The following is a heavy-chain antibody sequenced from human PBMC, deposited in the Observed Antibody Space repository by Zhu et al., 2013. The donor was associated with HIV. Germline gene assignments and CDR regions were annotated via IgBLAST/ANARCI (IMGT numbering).Heavy chain of an antibody. V-gene: IGHV1-46*01. D-gene: IGHD2-15*01. J-gene: IGHJ4*02. Sequence: QVQLVQSGAEVKKPGASVKVSCKASGYTFTSYYMHWVRQAPGQGLEWMGIINPSGGSTSYAQKFQGRVTMTRDTSTSTVYMELSSLRSEDTAVYYCARLLSAAPDRTPDDYWGQGTLVTVSS. CDR2: INPSGGST. CDR3: ARLLSAAPDRTPDDY. CDR1: GYTFTSYY.